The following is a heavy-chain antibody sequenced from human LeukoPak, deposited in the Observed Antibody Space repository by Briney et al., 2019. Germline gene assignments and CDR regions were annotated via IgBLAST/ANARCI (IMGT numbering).Heavy chain of an antibody. V-gene: IGHV4-39*07. J-gene: IGHJ4*02. CDR3: ARASYSYDINGWVPFDY. D-gene: IGHD3-22*01. CDR1: GGSISIITYY. Sequence: PSETLSLTCTVSGGSISIITYYWGWIRQPPGKGLEWVGHMYYRGNTFYNPSLKSRVTISVDTSKNQFSLKLRSVTVADTAVYYCARASYSYDINGWVPFDYWGQGTLVTVSS. CDR2: MYYRGNT.